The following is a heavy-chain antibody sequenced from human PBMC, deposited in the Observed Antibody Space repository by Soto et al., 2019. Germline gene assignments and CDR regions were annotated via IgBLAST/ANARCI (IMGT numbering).Heavy chain of an antibody. J-gene: IGHJ5*02. D-gene: IGHD3-22*01. CDR3: ARANKYYYDTSET. Sequence: PSETLSLTCTVSGGSISSGDYYWSWIRQPPGKGLEWIGYIYYSGSTYYNPSLKSRVTISVDTSKNQFSLKLSSVTAADTAVYYCARANKYYYDTSETWGQGTMDTVSS. V-gene: IGHV4-30-4*01. CDR1: GGSISSGDYY. CDR2: IYYSGST.